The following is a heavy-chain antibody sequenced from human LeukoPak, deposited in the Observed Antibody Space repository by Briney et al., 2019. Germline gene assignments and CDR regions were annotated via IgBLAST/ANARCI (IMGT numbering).Heavy chain of an antibody. CDR1: GGTFSSYA. D-gene: IGHD2-2*01. V-gene: IGHV1-69*05. Sequence: SVKVSCKASGGTFSSYAISWVRQAPGQGLEWMGGIIPIFGTANYAQKFQGRVTITTDESTSTAYMELSSLRSEDTAVYYCARNRDPYCSSTSCFTRRFDYWGQGTLVTVSS. CDR3: ARNRDPYCSSTSCFTRRFDY. CDR2: IIPIFGTA. J-gene: IGHJ4*02.